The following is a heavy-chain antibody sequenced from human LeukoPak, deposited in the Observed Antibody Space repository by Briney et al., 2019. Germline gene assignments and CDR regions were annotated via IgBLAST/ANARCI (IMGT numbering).Heavy chain of an antibody. CDR1: GTSFTNYG. CDR2: ISAHNGDT. Sequence: ASVKVSCKVVGTSFTNYGITWVRQAPGQGLEWMAWISAHNGDTNVAQNFQGRVPMTTDTSTSTAYMELRSLRSDDTAMYYCARGEYPNDYWGQGTLVTVSS. V-gene: IGHV1-18*01. J-gene: IGHJ4*02. D-gene: IGHD2/OR15-2a*01. CDR3: ARGEYPNDY.